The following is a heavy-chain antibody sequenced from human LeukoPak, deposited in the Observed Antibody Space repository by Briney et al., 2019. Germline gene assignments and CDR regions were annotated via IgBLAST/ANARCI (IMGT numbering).Heavy chain of an antibody. D-gene: IGHD3-10*01. CDR1: GFTFSSYS. CDR2: ISSSSSYI. V-gene: IGHV3-21*04. Sequence: PGGSLRLSCAASGFTFSSYSMNWVRQAPGKGLEWVSSISSSSSYIYYADSVKGRFTISRDNAKNSLYLQMNSLRAEDTAVYYCARAIMVRGVKKYYFDYWGQGTLVTVSS. CDR3: ARAIMVRGVKKYYFDY. J-gene: IGHJ4*02.